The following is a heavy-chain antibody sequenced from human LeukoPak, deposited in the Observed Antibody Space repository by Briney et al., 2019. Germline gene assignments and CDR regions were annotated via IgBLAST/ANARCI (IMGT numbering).Heavy chain of an antibody. D-gene: IGHD3-16*01. J-gene: IGHJ4*02. CDR1: GFRFSNYG. CDR3: AKDIRWASFES. V-gene: IGHV3-23*01. CDR2: IIPTGSTT. Sequence: PGGSLRLSCVASGFRFSNYGMNWVRQAPGKGLEWVPGIIPTGSTTYYADSVKGRFTISRDNSKNTVYLHLNSLRVEDTAQYYCAKDIRWASFESWGQGTLVTVSS.